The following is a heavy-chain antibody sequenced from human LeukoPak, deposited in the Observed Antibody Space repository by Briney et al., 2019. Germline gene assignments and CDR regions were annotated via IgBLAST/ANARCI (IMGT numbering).Heavy chain of an antibody. J-gene: IGHJ4*02. V-gene: IGHV4-4*07. Sequence: SETLSLTCTGSGGSISSYYWSWIRQPAGKGLEWIGRIYTSGSTNYNPSLKSRVTMSVDTSKNQFSLKLSSVTAADTAVYYCASFSMVRGIDYWGQGTLVTVSS. CDR1: GGSISSYY. CDR2: IYTSGST. D-gene: IGHD3-10*01. CDR3: ASFSMVRGIDY.